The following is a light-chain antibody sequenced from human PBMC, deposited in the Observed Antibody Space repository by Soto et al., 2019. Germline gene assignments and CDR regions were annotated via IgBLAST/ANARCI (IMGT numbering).Light chain of an antibody. CDR3: LQYSNGPRT. V-gene: IGKV3-15*01. J-gene: IGKJ1*01. CDR1: QSVGSS. CDR2: GAT. Sequence: ETVMTQSPATLSVSPGEGATLSCRASQSVGSSLAWYQHKPGQAPRLLSYGATTRATGIPARFSGSGYGAEFTLTINSLQSEDFALYYCLQYSNGPRTFGQGTKV.